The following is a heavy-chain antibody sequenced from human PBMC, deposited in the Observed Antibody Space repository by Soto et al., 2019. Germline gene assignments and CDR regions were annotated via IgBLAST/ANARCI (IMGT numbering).Heavy chain of an antibody. Sequence: SETLSLTYAVSGGSISSSNWWSWVRQPPGKGLEWIGEIYHSGSTNYNPSLKSRVTISVDKSKNQFSLKLSSVTAADTAVYYCARVSGSYYYGMDVWGQGTTVTVSS. CDR2: IYHSGST. CDR1: GGSISSSNW. D-gene: IGHD1-26*01. J-gene: IGHJ6*02. V-gene: IGHV4-4*02. CDR3: ARVSGSYYYGMDV.